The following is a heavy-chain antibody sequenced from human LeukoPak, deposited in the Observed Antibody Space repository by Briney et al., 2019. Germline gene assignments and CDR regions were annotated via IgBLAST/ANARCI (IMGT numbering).Heavy chain of an antibody. CDR3: AKDQAIVVVTPQY. Sequence: GGSLRLSCAASGFTFSNHGMNWVRQAPGKGLEWVSGISPSGDITYYADSVKGRFTISRDNSKNTLHLEVISLTAEDTAVYYCAKDQAIVVVTPQYWGQGILVTVSS. V-gene: IGHV3-23*01. CDR2: ISPSGDIT. D-gene: IGHD3-22*01. CDR1: GFTFSNHG. J-gene: IGHJ4*02.